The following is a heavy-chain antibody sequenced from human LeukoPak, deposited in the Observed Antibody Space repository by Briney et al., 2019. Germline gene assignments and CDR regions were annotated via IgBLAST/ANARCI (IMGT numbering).Heavy chain of an antibody. J-gene: IGHJ3*02. CDR3: AKNIYEQWLDDAFDI. CDR1: GFTFSSYG. Sequence: GGSLRLSCAASGFTFSSYGMHWVRQAPGKGLEWVAFIRYDGSNKYYADSVKGRFTISRDNSKNTLYLQMNSLRAEDTAVYYCAKNIYEQWLDDAFDIWGQGTMVTVSS. D-gene: IGHD6-19*01. V-gene: IGHV3-30*02. CDR2: IRYDGSNK.